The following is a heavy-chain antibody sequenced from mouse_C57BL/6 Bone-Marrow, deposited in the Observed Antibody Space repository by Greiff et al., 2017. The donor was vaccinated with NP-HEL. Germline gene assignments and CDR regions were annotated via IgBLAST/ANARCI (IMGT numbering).Heavy chain of an antibody. Sequence: VKLEESGPGLVAPSQSLSITCTVSGFSLTSYGVHWVRQPPGKGLEWLVVIWSDGSTTYNSALKSRLSISKDNSKSQVFLKMNSLQTDDTAMYYCARDGGSSYYYAMDYWGQGTSVTVSS. V-gene: IGHV2-6*03. CDR1: GFSLTSYG. CDR2: IWSDGST. CDR3: ARDGGSSYYYAMDY. J-gene: IGHJ4*01. D-gene: IGHD1-1*01.